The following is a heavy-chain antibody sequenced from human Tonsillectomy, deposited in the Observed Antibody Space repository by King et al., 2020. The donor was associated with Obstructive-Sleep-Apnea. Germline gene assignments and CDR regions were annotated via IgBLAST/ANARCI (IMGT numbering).Heavy chain of an antibody. J-gene: IGHJ4*02. CDR1: GFTFSSYV. D-gene: IGHD3-22*01. Sequence: VQLVESGGGVVQPGRSLRLSCAASGFTFSSYVMHWVRQAPGKGREWVSVLSYDGSNNYYADSVKGRFTISRDNSKKILYLQMNSLRAEDTAVYFCARDSYYDGSGLGYWGQGTLVTVSS. CDR2: LSYDGSNN. CDR3: ARDSYYDGSGLGY. V-gene: IGHV3-30-3*01.